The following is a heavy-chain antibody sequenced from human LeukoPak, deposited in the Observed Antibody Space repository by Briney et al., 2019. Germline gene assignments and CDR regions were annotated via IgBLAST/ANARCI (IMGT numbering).Heavy chain of an antibody. CDR2: IYYSGST. Sequence: SETLFLTCTVSGGSISSSSYYWGWIRQPPGKGLEWIGSIYYSGSTYYNPSLKSRVTISVDTSKNQFSLKLSSVTAADTAVYYCARRADFDYWGQGTLVTVSS. J-gene: IGHJ4*02. CDR3: ARRADFDY. CDR1: GGSISSSSYY. V-gene: IGHV4-39*01.